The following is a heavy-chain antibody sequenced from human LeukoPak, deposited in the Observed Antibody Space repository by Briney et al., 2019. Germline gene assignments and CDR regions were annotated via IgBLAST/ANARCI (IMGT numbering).Heavy chain of an antibody. CDR3: ARMYYDFWSGYYHAFDI. CDR1: GGSISSYY. J-gene: IGHJ3*02. CDR2: IYYSGST. V-gene: IGHV4-59*01. Sequence: PSETLSLTCTVSGGSISSYYWSWIRQPPGKGLEWIGYIYYSGSTNYNPSLKSRVTISVDTSKNQFSLKLSSVTAADTAVYYCARMYYDFWSGYYHAFDIWGQGTMVTVSS. D-gene: IGHD3-3*01.